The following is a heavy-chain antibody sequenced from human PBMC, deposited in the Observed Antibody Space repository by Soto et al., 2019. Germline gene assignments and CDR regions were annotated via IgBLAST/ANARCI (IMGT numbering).Heavy chain of an antibody. CDR2: IYYSGST. J-gene: IGHJ4*02. V-gene: IGHV4-39*01. Sequence: QLQLQESGPGLVKPSETLSLTCTVSGGSISSSSYYWGWIRQPPGKGLEWIGSIYYSGSTYYNPSLKSRVTISVDTSKNQFSLKLSSVTAADTAVYYCSLMITFGGVVDWGQGTLVTVSP. CDR3: SLMITFGGVVD. D-gene: IGHD3-16*02. CDR1: GGSISSSSYY.